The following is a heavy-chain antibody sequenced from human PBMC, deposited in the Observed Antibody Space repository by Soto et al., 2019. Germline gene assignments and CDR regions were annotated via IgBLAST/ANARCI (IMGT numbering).Heavy chain of an antibody. CDR1: GYTFTSYD. J-gene: IGHJ6*03. Sequence: GASVKVSCKASGYTFTSYDINWVRQATGQGLEWMGWMNPNSGNTGYAQKFQGRVTMTRNTSISTAYMELSSLRSEDTAVYYCARGPHFFYGSGSYFPYYYLYAWAKGPSVTVS. CDR3: ARGPHFFYGSGSYFPYYYLYA. CDR2: MNPNSGNT. V-gene: IGHV1-8*01. D-gene: IGHD3-10*01.